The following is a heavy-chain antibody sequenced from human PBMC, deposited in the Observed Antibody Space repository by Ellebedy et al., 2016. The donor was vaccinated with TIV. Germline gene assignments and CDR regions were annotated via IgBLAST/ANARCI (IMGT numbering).Heavy chain of an antibody. CDR3: ARDFYYYGSGSWDDTFDI. V-gene: IGHV1-18*01. D-gene: IGHD3-10*01. CDR2: VSANNGDT. Sequence: AASVKVSCKASGYTFASYGVSWVRQAPGQGLEWMGWVSANNGDTSYEQKLQGRVTMTTDTSTSTAYMDLRSLRSDDTAVYYCARDFYYYGSGSWDDTFDIWGQGTMVTVSS. J-gene: IGHJ3*02. CDR1: GYTFASYG.